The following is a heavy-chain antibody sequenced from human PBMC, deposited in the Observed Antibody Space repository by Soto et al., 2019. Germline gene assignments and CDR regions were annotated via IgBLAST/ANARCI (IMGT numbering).Heavy chain of an antibody. V-gene: IGHV4-30-2*01. D-gene: IGHD4-17*01. CDR3: ARGVTTVTTIDY. J-gene: IGHJ4*02. CDR1: GCSIRSGGYS. Sequence: TLSLTCAVSGCSIRSGGYSWSWIRQPPGKGLEWIGYIYHSGSTYYNPSLKSRVTISVDRSKNQFSLKLSSVTAADTAVYYCARGVTTVTTIDYWGQGTLVTVSS. CDR2: IYHSGST.